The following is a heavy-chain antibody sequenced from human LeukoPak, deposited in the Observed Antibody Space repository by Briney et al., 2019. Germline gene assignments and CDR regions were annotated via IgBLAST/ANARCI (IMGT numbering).Heavy chain of an antibody. CDR3: ARGGGIAAAGTPHFDY. CDR1: GFTFSDSA. CDR2: ISFSGANS. V-gene: IGHV3-23*01. D-gene: IGHD6-13*01. Sequence: GGSLRLSCAASGFTFSDSAMTWVRQAPGKGLDWVSLISFSGANSYYADSVKGRFTISRDNSKDTLFLQMNSLRAEDTAIYYCARGGGIAAAGTPHFDYWGQGTLVTVSS. J-gene: IGHJ4*02.